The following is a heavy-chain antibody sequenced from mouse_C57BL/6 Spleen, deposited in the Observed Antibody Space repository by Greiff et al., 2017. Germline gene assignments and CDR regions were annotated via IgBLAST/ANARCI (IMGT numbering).Heavy chain of an antibody. V-gene: IGHV3-6*01. D-gene: IGHD1-1*01. CDR1: GYSITSGYY. CDR2: ISYDGSN. Sequence: VQLKESGPGLVKPSQSLSLTCSVTGYSITSGYYWNWIRQFPGNKLEWMGYISYDGSNNYNPSLKNRISITRDTSKNQFFLKLNSVTTEDTATYYCARAYYYGSRGGYFDYWGQGTTLTVSS. CDR3: ARAYYYGSRGGYFDY. J-gene: IGHJ2*01.